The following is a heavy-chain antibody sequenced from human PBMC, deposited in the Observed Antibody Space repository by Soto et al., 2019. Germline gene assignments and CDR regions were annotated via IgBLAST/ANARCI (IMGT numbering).Heavy chain of an antibody. D-gene: IGHD5-12*01. Sequence: QVQLVESGGGVVQPGRSLRLSCAASGFTFSNYAMHWVRQAPGKGLEWVAVISYDGSNKYYADSVKGRFTISRDNAKNTLYLHMNSLRAEDTAVYYCAGRPVAYYFGCWGRGTLVTVSS. CDR1: GFTFSNYA. CDR3: AGRPVAYYFGC. V-gene: IGHV3-30-3*01. CDR2: ISYDGSNK. J-gene: IGHJ4*02.